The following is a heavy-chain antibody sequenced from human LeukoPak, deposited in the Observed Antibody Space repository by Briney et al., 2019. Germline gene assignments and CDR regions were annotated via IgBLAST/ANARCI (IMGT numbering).Heavy chain of an antibody. J-gene: IGHJ5*02. V-gene: IGHV3-7*01. D-gene: IGHD1-26*01. CDR1: GFTFSNDW. CDR3: ATRREES. CDR2: IQQDGSKI. Sequence: PGGSLRLSCAASGFTFSNDWMSWVRQAPGRGLEWVANIQQDGSKIYYVDSVKGRFTISRDNAKNSVYLQMNSLRAEDTAMYYCATRREESWGQGTLVTVSS.